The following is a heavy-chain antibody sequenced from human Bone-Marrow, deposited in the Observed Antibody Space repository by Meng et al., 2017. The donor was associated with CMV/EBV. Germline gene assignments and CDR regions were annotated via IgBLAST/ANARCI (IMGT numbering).Heavy chain of an antibody. CDR2: INHSGST. CDR1: GGSFSGYY. V-gene: IGHV4-34*01. Sequence: SETLSLTCAVYGGSFSGYYWSWIRQPPGKGLEWIGEINHSGSTNYNPSLKSRVTISVDTSKNQFSLKLSSVTAADTAVYYCARGRNYPYWGQGPLVTVSS. J-gene: IGHJ4*02. D-gene: IGHD3-10*01. CDR3: ARGRNYPY.